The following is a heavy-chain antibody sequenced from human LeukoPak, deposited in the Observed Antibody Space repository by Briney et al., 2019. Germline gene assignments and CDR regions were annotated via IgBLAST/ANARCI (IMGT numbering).Heavy chain of an antibody. CDR1: GGSISSGDYY. CDR3: AGELSRGGFDY. D-gene: IGHD3-16*01. Sequence: TLSLTCTVSGGSISSGDYYWSWIRQPPGKGLEWIGYIYYSGSTYYNPSLKSRVTISVDTSKNQFSLKLSSVTAADTAVYYCAGELSRGGFDYWGQGTLVTVSS. CDR2: IYYSGST. J-gene: IGHJ4*02. V-gene: IGHV4-30-4*01.